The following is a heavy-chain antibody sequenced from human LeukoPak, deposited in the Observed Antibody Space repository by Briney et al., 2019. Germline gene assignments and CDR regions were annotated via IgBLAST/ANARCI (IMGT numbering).Heavy chain of an antibody. V-gene: IGHV3-23*01. CDR3: ASYDSSGYYHYFDY. CDR1: GFTFRSYA. CDR2: ISGSGGST. Sequence: GGSLRLSCAASGFTFRSYAMSWVRQARGKGLEWVSAISGSGGSTDYADSVKGRFTISRDNSKNTLYMQMNSMRAEDTAVYYCASYDSSGYYHYFDYWGQGTLVTVSS. D-gene: IGHD3-22*01. J-gene: IGHJ4*02.